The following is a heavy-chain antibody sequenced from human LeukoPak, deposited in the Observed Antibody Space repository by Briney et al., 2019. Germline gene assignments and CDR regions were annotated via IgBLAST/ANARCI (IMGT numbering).Heavy chain of an antibody. Sequence: GGSLGLSCAASGFSVSNNYMNWVRQAPGKGLEWVSVIYSGGSTYYADSVKGRFTISRDNSKNTVYLQMNSLRAEDTAVYHCATQPRNSNWYYFDNWGQGTLVTVSS. J-gene: IGHJ4*02. CDR1: GFSVSNNY. CDR2: IYSGGST. D-gene: IGHD2/OR15-2a*01. CDR3: ATQPRNSNWYYFDN. V-gene: IGHV3-66*01.